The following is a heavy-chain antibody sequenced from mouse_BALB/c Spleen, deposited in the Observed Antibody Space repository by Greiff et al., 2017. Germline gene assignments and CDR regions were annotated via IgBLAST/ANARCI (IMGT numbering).Heavy chain of an antibody. V-gene: IGHV14-3*02. J-gene: IGHJ1*01. CDR3: ARRVYGNYGWYFDV. CDR2: IDPANGNT. D-gene: IGHD2-1*01. CDR1: GFNIKDTY. Sequence: EVQLQQSGAELVKPGASVKLSCTASGFNIKDTYMHWVKQRPEQGLEWIGRIDPANGNTKYDPKFQGKATITADTSSNTAYLQLSSLTSEDTAVYYCARRVYGNYGWYFDVWGAGTTVTVSS.